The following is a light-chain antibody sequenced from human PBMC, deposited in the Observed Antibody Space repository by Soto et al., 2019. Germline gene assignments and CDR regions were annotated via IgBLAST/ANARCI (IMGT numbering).Light chain of an antibody. CDR2: DAS. Sequence: EVVLTQSPATLSLSPGERATLSCRVSQSVSTYLAWYQHKPGQAPRLLIYDASNRATGIPARFSGSGSGTDFTLTISSLEPEDFAIYYCQQRSNWWTFGQGTKVEI. CDR1: QSVSTY. CDR3: QQRSNWWT. J-gene: IGKJ1*01. V-gene: IGKV3-11*01.